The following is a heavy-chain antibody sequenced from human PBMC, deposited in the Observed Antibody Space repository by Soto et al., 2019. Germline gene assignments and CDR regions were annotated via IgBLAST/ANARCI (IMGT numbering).Heavy chain of an antibody. CDR2: IKQDGSEK. Sequence: EVQLVESGGGLVQPGGSLRLSCEASGLTFSRYWMSWVRQAPGKGLEWVANIKQDGSEKYYVDSVRGRFTISRDNGKNSLYLQNNSLRAEDTDVYHCAKDGYYNGFDVSGQGTTVTVSS. V-gene: IGHV3-7*01. J-gene: IGHJ6*02. CDR1: GLTFSRYW. CDR3: AKDGYYNGFDV.